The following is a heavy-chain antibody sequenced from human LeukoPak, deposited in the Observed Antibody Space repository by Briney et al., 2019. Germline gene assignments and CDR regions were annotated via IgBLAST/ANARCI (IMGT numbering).Heavy chain of an antibody. CDR2: ISYSGST. J-gene: IGHJ4*02. CDR3: ARGSRNNKIDY. D-gene: IGHD2/OR15-2a*01. CDR1: GGSISSYY. V-gene: IGHV4-59*12. Sequence: PSETLSLTCTVSGGSISSYYWSWIRQPPGKGLEWIGYISYSGSTNYSPSLKSRVTISVDTSKNQFSLKLTSVTAADTAVYYCARGSRNNKIDYWGQGTLVTVSS.